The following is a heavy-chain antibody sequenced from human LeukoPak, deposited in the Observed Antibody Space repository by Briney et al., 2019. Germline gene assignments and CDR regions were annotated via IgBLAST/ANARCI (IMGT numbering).Heavy chain of an antibody. CDR3: ARVIEWIQLWLPPFDY. J-gene: IGHJ4*02. CDR2: IYHSGST. D-gene: IGHD5-18*01. CDR1: GGSISSSSYY. V-gene: IGHV4-39*07. Sequence: PSETLSLTCTVSGGSISSSSYYWGWIRQPPGKGLEWIGSIYHSGSTYYNPSLKSRVTISVDTSKNQFSLKLSSVTAADTAVYYCARVIEWIQLWLPPFDYWGQGTLVTVSS.